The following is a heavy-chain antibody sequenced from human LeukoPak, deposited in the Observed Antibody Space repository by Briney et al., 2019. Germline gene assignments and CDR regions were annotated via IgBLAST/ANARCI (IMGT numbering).Heavy chain of an antibody. CDR2: IYTGGST. J-gene: IGHJ4*02. V-gene: IGHV4-61*02. Sequence: PSETLSLTCTVSGYSISSGYYWSWIRQPAGKGLEWIGRIYTGGSTNYNPSLRSRVTISIDTSKNQFSLKLSSVTAADTAVYYCAREMGFKASFDWLLQYYFDYWGQGTLVTVSS. D-gene: IGHD3-9*01. CDR3: AREMGFKASFDWLLQYYFDY. CDR1: GYSISSGYY.